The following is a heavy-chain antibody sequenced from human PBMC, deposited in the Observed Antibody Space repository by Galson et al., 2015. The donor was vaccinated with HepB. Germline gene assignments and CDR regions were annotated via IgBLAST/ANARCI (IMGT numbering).Heavy chain of an antibody. Sequence: PALVKPTQTLTLTCTVSGFSLSNARMGVSWIRQPPGKALEWLAHIFSNDEKSYSTSLKSRLTISKDTSKSQVVLTMTNMDPVDTATYYCAHRRPGYSYGFWFDPWGQGTLVTVSS. CDR3: AHRRPGYSYGFWFDP. V-gene: IGHV2-26*01. D-gene: IGHD5-18*01. CDR1: GFSLSNARMG. J-gene: IGHJ5*02. CDR2: IFSNDEK.